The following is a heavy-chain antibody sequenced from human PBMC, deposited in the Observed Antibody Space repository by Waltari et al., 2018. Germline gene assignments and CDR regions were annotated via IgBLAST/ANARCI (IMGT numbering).Heavy chain of an antibody. CDR2: ISSLSTSSI. Sequence: EVQLVESGGGLVQPGGSLRLSCAASGFTINTYSMNWVRQAPGKGLDWVSFISSLSTSSIRYADSVKGRFTISRDDAKNSLYLQMHSLRVEDTAVYYCATAVDPWGQGTLVTVSS. CDR1: GFTINTYS. V-gene: IGHV3-48*01. CDR3: ATAVDP. J-gene: IGHJ5*02.